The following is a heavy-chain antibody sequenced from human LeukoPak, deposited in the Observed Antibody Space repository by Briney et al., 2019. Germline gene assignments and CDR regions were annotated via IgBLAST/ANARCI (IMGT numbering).Heavy chain of an antibody. Sequence: PSETLSLTCTVSGYSISSGYYWGWIRQPPGKGLEWIGSIYHSGSTYYNPSLKSRVTISVDTSKNQFSLKLSSVTAADTAVYYCARVTGTARLNWLDPWGQGTLVTVSS. V-gene: IGHV4-38-2*02. J-gene: IGHJ5*02. CDR2: IYHSGST. CDR3: ARVTGTARLNWLDP. D-gene: IGHD1-1*01. CDR1: GYSISSGYY.